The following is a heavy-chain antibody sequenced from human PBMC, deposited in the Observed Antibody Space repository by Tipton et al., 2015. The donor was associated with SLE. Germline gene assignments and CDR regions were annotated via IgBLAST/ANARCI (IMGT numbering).Heavy chain of an antibody. CDR2: ISYTETT. D-gene: IGHD4-11*01. CDR1: GGSISGYH. Sequence: TLSLTCTVSGGSISGYHWSWLRQPPGKGLEWIGYISYTETTKYNPSLKSRVTISVDTSKNQFSLKLSSVTAADTAVYYCARHDYNDYYLDYWGQGTLVTVSS. V-gene: IGHV4-59*12. CDR3: ARHDYNDYYLDY. J-gene: IGHJ4*02.